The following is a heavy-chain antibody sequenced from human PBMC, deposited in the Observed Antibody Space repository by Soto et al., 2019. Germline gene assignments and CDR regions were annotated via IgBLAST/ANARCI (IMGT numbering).Heavy chain of an antibody. CDR3: AKSVYNWNDGFFDY. J-gene: IGHJ4*02. D-gene: IGHD1-1*01. CDR1: GFIFRNFA. V-gene: IGHV3-23*01. CDR2: ISGDTLTT. Sequence: PGGSLRLSCVASGFIFRNFAMGWVRQAPGKGLEWVSVISGDTLTTYYADSVKGRFTISRDNSKDTLFLQMNSLSAEDTAAYYCAKSVYNWNDGFFDYWGQGTLVTVSS.